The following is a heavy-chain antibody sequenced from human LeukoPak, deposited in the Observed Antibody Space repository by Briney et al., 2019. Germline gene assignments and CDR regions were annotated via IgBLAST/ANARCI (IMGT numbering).Heavy chain of an antibody. CDR1: GLSFSTFA. Sequence: GGSLRLSCAASGLSFSTFAMSWVRQGPVRGLEWVSSIRGNGETIYADSVKGRFTLSSDSSRNTVYLQLNNLRVEDTAIYYCARASWVSSTDAVRWGQGTLVTVSS. CDR3: ARASWVSSTDAVR. J-gene: IGHJ4*02. D-gene: IGHD3-16*01. CDR2: IRGNGET. V-gene: IGHV3-23*01.